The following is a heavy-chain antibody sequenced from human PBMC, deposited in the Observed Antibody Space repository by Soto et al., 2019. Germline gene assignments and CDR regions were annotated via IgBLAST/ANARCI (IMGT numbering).Heavy chain of an antibody. V-gene: IGHV3-30-3*01. CDR3: ARPNYYDSSGYLVPDAFDI. J-gene: IGHJ3*02. D-gene: IGHD3-22*01. Sequence: PGGSLRLSCAASGFTFSSYAMHWVRQAPGKGLEWVAVISYDGSNKYYADSVKGRFTISRDNSKNTLYLQMNSLRAEDTAVYYCARPNYYDSSGYLVPDAFDIWGQGTMATVS. CDR1: GFTFSSYA. CDR2: ISYDGSNK.